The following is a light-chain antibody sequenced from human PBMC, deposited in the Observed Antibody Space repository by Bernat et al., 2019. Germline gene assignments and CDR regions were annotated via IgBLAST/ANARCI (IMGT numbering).Light chain of an antibody. V-gene: IGLV1-51*01. Sequence: QSVLTQPPSVSAAPGRKVTISCSGTASNVGYNSVSWYQQLPGTAPKLLVYDNHKRPSGIPDRFSGSKSGTSATLGISGLQTGDEADYFCATCDSSLRAGVFGGGTKLTVL. CDR2: DNH. CDR1: ASNVGYNS. J-gene: IGLJ3*02. CDR3: ATCDSSLRAGV.